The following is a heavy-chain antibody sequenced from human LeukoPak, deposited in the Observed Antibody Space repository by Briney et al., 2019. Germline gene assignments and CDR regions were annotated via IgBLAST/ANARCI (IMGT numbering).Heavy chain of an antibody. Sequence: PSQTLSITCAISGDSVSSKNGAWNWIRQSPSRGLEWLGRTYYRSKWYNDYALSVKSRISINPDTSKNQFSLQLNSVTPEDTAVYYCAREPGLERGREIRMDWFDPWGQGTLVTVSS. CDR1: GDSVSSKNGA. D-gene: IGHD5-24*01. V-gene: IGHV6-1*01. CDR2: TYYRSKWYN. CDR3: AREPGLERGREIRMDWFDP. J-gene: IGHJ5*02.